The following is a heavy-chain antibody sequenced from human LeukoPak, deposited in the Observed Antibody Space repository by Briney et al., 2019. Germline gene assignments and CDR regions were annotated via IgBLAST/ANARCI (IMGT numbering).Heavy chain of an antibody. CDR1: GFSFGDYA. D-gene: IGHD6-13*01. CDR3: TRGAFSSRYFDY. J-gene: IGHJ4*02. Sequence: GGSLRLSCTTSGFSFGDYAMSWVRQAPGKGLEWVGVIRSKAYGGTTEYAASVKGRFTISRDDSKSIAYVQMNSLKTEDTAVYYCTRGAFSSRYFDYWGQGTLVTVSS. CDR2: IRSKAYGGTT. V-gene: IGHV3-49*04.